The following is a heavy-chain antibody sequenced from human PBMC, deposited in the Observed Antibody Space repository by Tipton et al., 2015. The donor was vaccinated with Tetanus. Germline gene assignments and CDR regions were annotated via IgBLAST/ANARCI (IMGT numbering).Heavy chain of an antibody. J-gene: IGHJ6*02. CDR2: IDPNSGGT. Sequence: QLVQSGAEMKKPGASVKVSCTASGYTFTNYYIYWVRQAPGQGLEWMGWIDPNSGGTVYAQNFQGRVPMTRDTSISTVYMELSRLRSDDTAVYYCARDRGDYIYYGMDVWGPGTTVTVSS. CDR3: ARDRGDYIYYGMDV. CDR1: GYTFTNYY. D-gene: IGHD3-22*01. V-gene: IGHV1-2*02.